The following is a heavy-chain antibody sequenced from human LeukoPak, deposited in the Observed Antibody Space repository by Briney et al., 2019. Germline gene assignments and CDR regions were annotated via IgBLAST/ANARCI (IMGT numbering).Heavy chain of an antibody. CDR2: IIPIFGIA. D-gene: IGHD3-22*01. Sequence: SVKVSCKASGGTFSSYAISWLRQAPGQGLEWMVRIIPIFGIANYAQKFQDRVTITADKSTSTAYMEMSSMRSEDTAVYYCARDRGYDSSGYYYSPLDYWGQGTLVTVSS. J-gene: IGHJ4*02. CDR1: GGTFSSYA. CDR3: ARDRGYDSSGYYYSPLDY. V-gene: IGHV1-69*04.